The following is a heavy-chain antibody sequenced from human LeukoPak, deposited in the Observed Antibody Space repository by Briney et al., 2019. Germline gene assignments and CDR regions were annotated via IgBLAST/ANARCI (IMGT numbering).Heavy chain of an antibody. V-gene: IGHV4-59*12. Sequence: SETLSLTCTVSGGSIRSYYWSWIRQPPGKGLEWIGYIYYSGSTNYSPSLKSRVTISVDTSKNQFSLKLSSVTAADTAVYYCARGTHYGSGSYPFDYWGQGTLVTVSS. CDR3: ARGTHYGSGSYPFDY. CDR2: IYYSGST. CDR1: GGSIRSYY. J-gene: IGHJ4*02. D-gene: IGHD3-10*01.